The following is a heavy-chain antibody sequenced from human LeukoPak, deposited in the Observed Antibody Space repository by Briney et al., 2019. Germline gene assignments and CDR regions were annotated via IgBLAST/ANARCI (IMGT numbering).Heavy chain of an antibody. CDR3: ARSTSATYYYDSGWDY. CDR1: GGSISSGGYY. D-gene: IGHD3-22*01. V-gene: IGHV4-31*03. Sequence: SETLSLTCTVSGGSISSGGYYWSWIRQHPGKGLEWIGYIYYSGSTYYNPSLKSRVTISVDTSKNQFSLKLSSVTAADTAVYSCARSTSATYYYDSGWDYWGQGTLVTVSS. J-gene: IGHJ4*02. CDR2: IYYSGST.